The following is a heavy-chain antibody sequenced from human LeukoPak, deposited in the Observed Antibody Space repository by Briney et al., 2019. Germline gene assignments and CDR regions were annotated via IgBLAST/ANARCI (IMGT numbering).Heavy chain of an antibody. CDR3: ARSSAVEGDDGMDV. CDR2: INPSGGNT. Sequence: ASVKVSCKASGYSFTSNYMHWVRQAPGQGLEWMGIINPSGGNTSYAQKFQGRVTMTRDTSTSTVYMELSSLRSEDTAVYYCARSSAVEGDDGMDVWGQGTTVTVSS. CDR1: GYSFTSNY. J-gene: IGHJ6*02. V-gene: IGHV1-46*01. D-gene: IGHD3-16*01.